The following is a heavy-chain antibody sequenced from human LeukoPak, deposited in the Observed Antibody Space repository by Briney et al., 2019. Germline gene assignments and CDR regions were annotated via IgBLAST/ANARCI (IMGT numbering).Heavy chain of an antibody. CDR2: ISTRSSFT. CDR1: GFTFSTYS. V-gene: IGHV3-21*01. D-gene: IGHD2/OR15-2a*01. J-gene: IGHJ4*02. Sequence: GGSLRLSCAASGFTFSTYSMNWVRQAPGKGLEWVSSISTRSSFTYFADSVMGRFTISRDDTNNLLYLQMNSLRAEDTAVYYCASLASTSGYWGQGTLVTVSS. CDR3: ASLASTSGY.